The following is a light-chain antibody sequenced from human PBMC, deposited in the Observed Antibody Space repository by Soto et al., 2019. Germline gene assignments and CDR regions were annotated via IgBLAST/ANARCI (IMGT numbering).Light chain of an antibody. CDR2: DAS. CDR3: QQRSNWPPFMYT. J-gene: IGKJ2*01. CDR1: QSVSSY. V-gene: IGKV3-11*01. Sequence: EIVLTQSPATLSLSPGERAILSCRASQSVSSYLAWYQQKPGQAPRLLIYDASNRATGSPARFSGSGSGTDFTLTISSLEPEDFAVYYCQQRSNWPPFMYTFGQGTKLEIK.